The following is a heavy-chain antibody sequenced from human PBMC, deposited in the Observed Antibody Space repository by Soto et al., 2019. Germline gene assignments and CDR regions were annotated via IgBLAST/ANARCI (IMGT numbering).Heavy chain of an antibody. V-gene: IGHV4-61*01. CDR1: GDSISGGNYY. Sequence: KPSETLSLTCTVSGDSISGGNYYWSWIRQPPGKGLECIGYIYFNGNTNYNPPLKRRFTISIDTSKQKISLNLTSVTDADTAVYYCASVTFGGVVLAHWGQGTLVTVSS. CDR2: IYFNGNT. J-gene: IGHJ4*02. CDR3: ASVTFGGVVLAH. D-gene: IGHD3-16*01.